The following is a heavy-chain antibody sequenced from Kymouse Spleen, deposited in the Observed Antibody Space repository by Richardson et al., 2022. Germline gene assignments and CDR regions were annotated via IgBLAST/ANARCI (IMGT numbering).Heavy chain of an antibody. Sequence: QVQLVESGGGVVQPGRSLRLSCAASGFTFSSYGMHWVRQAPGKGLEWVAVISYDGSNKYYADSVKGRFTISRDNSKNTLYLQMNSLRAEDTAVYYCAKDRVGALGDYWGQGTLVTVSS. CDR2: ISYDGSNK. CDR3: AKDRVGALGDY. D-gene: IGHD1-26*01. J-gene: IGHJ4*02. V-gene: IGHV3-30*18. CDR1: GFTFSSYG.